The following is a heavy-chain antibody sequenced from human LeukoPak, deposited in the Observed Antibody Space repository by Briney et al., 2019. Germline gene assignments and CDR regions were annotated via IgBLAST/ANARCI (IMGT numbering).Heavy chain of an antibody. CDR2: VIPILGTA. CDR3: ARDGWMDV. CDR1: GYSFINFG. Sequence: SVKVSCKASGYSFINFGLSWVRQAPGQGLEWVGRVIPILGTANYAQRFQGRVTIIADKSTSTVYMELSSLTSEDTAMYYCARDGWMDVWGQGTTVTVSS. J-gene: IGHJ6*02. V-gene: IGHV1-69*04. D-gene: IGHD2-15*01.